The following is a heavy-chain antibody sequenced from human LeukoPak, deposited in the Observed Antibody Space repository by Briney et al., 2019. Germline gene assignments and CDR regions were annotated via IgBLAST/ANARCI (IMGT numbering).Heavy chain of an antibody. V-gene: IGHV4-31*11. CDR2: IYYSGST. D-gene: IGHD4-17*01. Sequence: SEALSLTCAVYGGSFSGYYWSWIRQHPGKGLEWIGYIYYSGSTYYNPSLKSRVTISVDTSKNQFSLKLSSVTAADTAVYYCARATDYGDSYYFDYWGQGTLVTVSS. J-gene: IGHJ4*02. CDR1: GGSFSGYY. CDR3: ARATDYGDSYYFDY.